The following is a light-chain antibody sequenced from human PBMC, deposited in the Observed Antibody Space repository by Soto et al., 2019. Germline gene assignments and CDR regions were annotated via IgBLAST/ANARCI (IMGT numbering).Light chain of an antibody. V-gene: IGLV1-44*01. CDR3: AAWDDSLNGLV. Sequence: QSVLTQPPSASGTPGQRVTISCSGSSSXIGSNTVNWYQQLPGTAPKLLIYDNNQRPSGVPDRFSGSKSGTSASLAISGLQSEDEADYYCAAWDDSLNGLVFGGGTKLTVL. J-gene: IGLJ3*02. CDR2: DNN. CDR1: SSXIGSNT.